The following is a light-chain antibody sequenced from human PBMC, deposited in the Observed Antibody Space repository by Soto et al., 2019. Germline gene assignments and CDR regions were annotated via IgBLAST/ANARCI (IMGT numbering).Light chain of an antibody. CDR1: SSYIGAGYD. V-gene: IGLV1-40*01. Sequence: SVLTQPHSLSGAPGQRVTISCTGSSSYIGAGYDVHWYQQLPGTAPKLLIYGNSNRPSGVPDRLSGSKSGTSASLAITGLQAEDEADYYCQSYDSSLSGSVFGGGTKLTVL. J-gene: IGLJ3*02. CDR3: QSYDSSLSGSV. CDR2: GNS.